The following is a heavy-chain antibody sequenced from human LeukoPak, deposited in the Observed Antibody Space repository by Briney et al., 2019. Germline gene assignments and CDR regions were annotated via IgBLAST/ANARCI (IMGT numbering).Heavy chain of an antibody. J-gene: IGHJ5*02. V-gene: IGHV4-59*08. CDR3: ARGGYYGSGNDFRFDP. CDR1: GGSISSYY. CDR2: IYYSGST. D-gene: IGHD3-10*01. Sequence: SETLSLTCTVSGGSISSYYWSWIRQPPGKGLEWIGYIYYSGSTNYNPSLKSRVTISGDTSKNQFSLKLSSVTAADTAVYYCARGGYYGSGNDFRFDPWGQGTLVTVSS.